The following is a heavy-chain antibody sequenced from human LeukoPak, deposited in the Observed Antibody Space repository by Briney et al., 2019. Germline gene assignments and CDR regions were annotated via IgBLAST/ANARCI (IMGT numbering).Heavy chain of an antibody. CDR1: GYTFGTSS. V-gene: IGHV1-18*01. CDR3: TRVRDSNNWWGPFDV. J-gene: IGHJ3*01. CDR2: ISPNNGNT. Sequence: GPSVKVSCKAFGYTFGTSSITWVRQAPGQGLEWMGWISPNNGNTHYAQRVQGRVTLTTDTSTSTAYLALRSLRSDDTAIYYCTRVRDSNNWWGPFDVWGQGTTVTVSS. D-gene: IGHD6-13*01.